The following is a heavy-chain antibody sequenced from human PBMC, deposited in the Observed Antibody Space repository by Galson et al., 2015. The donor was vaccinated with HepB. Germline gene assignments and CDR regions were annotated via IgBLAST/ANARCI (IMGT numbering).Heavy chain of an antibody. V-gene: IGHV2-70*01. J-gene: IGHJ3*02. CDR2: IDWDDDK. Sequence: PALVKPTQTLTLTCTFSGFSLSTSGMCVSWIRQPPGKALEWLALIDWDDDKYYSTSLKTRLTISKDTSKNQVVLTMTNMDPVDTATYYCARPYSCYTAPGGALDIWGQGTMVTVSS. CDR3: ARPYSCYTAPGGALDI. D-gene: IGHD2-2*02. CDR1: GFSLSTSGMC.